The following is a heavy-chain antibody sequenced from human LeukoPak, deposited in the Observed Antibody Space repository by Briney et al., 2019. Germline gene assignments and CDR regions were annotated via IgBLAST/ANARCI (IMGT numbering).Heavy chain of an antibody. CDR2: IFYSGTT. CDR1: GDSISSINYY. D-gene: IGHD6-19*01. V-gene: IGHV4-39*01. Sequence: SSETLSLTCTVSGDSISSINYYWGWIRQPPGKGLEWIGSIFYSGTTYYSPSLKSRVTIFVDTSKNQFSLRLTSVTAADTAVYYCARHLIAVAGTGSVFDIWGQGTTVTVSS. CDR3: ARHLIAVAGTGSVFDI. J-gene: IGHJ3*02.